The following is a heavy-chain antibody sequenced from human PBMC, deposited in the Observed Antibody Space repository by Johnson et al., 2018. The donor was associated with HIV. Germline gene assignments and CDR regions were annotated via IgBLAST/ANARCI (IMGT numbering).Heavy chain of an antibody. Sequence: QVQLVESGGGVVQPGGSLRLSCAASGFTFSSYGMHWVRQAPGKGLEWVAFIRYDGSNKYYADSVKGRFTISRDNSKNTLYLQMNSLRAEDTAVYYCGGDITGTTDAFDIWGQGTMVTVSS. D-gene: IGHD1-14*01. J-gene: IGHJ3*02. CDR3: GGDITGTTDAFDI. CDR2: IRYDGSNK. CDR1: GFTFSSYG. V-gene: IGHV3-30*02.